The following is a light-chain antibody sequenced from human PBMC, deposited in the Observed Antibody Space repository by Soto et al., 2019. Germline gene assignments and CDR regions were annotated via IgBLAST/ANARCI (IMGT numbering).Light chain of an antibody. J-gene: IGKJ1*01. Sequence: EIVLTRSPGTVSLSPLEIATLSFMASQSVSSSFLAWYQQKRGQPPRLLIYGASSRATGIPDRFSGSGSGTDFTLTISRLEPEDFAVYYCQQYGSSPPTWTFGQGTKVDIK. CDR1: QSVSSSF. CDR2: GAS. V-gene: IGKV3-20*01. CDR3: QQYGSSPPTWT.